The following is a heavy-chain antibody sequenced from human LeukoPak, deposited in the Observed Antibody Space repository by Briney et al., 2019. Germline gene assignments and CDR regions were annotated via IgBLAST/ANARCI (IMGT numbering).Heavy chain of an antibody. V-gene: IGHV1-69*04. CDR3: AREGCSGGSCYSSGNAFDI. Sequence: SVKVSCKASGGTFSSYAISWVRQAPGQGLEWMGRIIPILGIANYAQKFQGRVTITADKSTSTAYMELSSLRSEDTAVYYCAREGCSGGSCYSSGNAFDIWGQGTMVTVSS. CDR1: GGTFSSYA. J-gene: IGHJ3*02. D-gene: IGHD2-15*01. CDR2: IIPILGIA.